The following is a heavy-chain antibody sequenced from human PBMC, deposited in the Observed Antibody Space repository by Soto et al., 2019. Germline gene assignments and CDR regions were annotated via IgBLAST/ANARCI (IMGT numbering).Heavy chain of an antibody. Sequence: QVQLVQSGAEVKKPGASVKVSCKASGYTFTGYYMHWVRQAPGQGLEWMGWINPNSGGTNYAQKFQGRVTMTRETSISTAYREVSRLRSDDTAGYYCARGWGMVRGVLGYLGQGTLVTVSS. V-gene: IGHV1-2*02. CDR2: INPNSGGT. CDR1: GYTFTGYY. D-gene: IGHD3-10*01. J-gene: IGHJ4*02. CDR3: ARGWGMVRGVLGY.